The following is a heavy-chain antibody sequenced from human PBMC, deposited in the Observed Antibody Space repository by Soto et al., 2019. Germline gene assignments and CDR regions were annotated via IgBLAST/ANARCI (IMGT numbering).Heavy chain of an antibody. D-gene: IGHD3-3*01. CDR3: AKDYYDFWSGHPYFDY. V-gene: IGHV3-23*01. Sequence: EVQLLESGGGLVQPGGSLRLSCAASGFTFSSYAMSWVRQAPGKGLEWVSVVSGSGGRTYYADSVKGRFTISRDNSKNTLYLQMNSLRAKDTALYYCAKDYYDFWSGHPYFDYWGQGTLVTVSS. J-gene: IGHJ4*02. CDR1: GFTFSSYA. CDR2: VSGSGGRT.